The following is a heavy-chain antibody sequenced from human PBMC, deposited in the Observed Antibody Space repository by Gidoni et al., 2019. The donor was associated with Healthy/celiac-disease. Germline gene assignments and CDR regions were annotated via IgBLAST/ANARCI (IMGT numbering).Heavy chain of an antibody. CDR1: GGSISSVGYY. D-gene: IGHD2-15*01. CDR3: ARATDIVVVVANAFDI. J-gene: IGHJ3*02. Sequence: QVQLQESGPGLVTPSQTLSLTCTVSGGSISSVGYYWLWIRQHPGKGLEWIGYIYYSGSTYYNPSLKSRVTISVDTSKNQFSLKLSSVTAADTAVYYCARATDIVVVVANAFDIWGQGTMVTVSS. V-gene: IGHV4-31*03. CDR2: IYYSGST.